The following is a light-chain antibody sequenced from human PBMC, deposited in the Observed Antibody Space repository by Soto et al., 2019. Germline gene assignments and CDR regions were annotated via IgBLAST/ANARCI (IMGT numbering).Light chain of an antibody. CDR1: SSDVGSYNL. J-gene: IGLJ1*01. CDR3: CSYAGSRV. V-gene: IGLV2-23*01. Sequence: QSALTQPASVSGSPGQSITISCTGTSSDVGSYNLVSWYQQHPGKAPKLMIYEGSKRPSGVSNRFSGSKSGNTASLPISGLQAEDEADYYCCSYAGSRVFGTGTKVTVL. CDR2: EGS.